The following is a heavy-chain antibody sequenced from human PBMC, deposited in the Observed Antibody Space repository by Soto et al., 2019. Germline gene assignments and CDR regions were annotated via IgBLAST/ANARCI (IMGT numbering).Heavy chain of an antibody. Sequence: SQTLSLTCAISGDSVSSNSAAWNWIRQSPSRGLEWLGRTYYRSKWYNDYAVSVKSRITINPDTSKNQFSLQLNSVTPEDTAVYYCARDNPDYYDSSGYYVLDYWGQGTLVTVYS. V-gene: IGHV6-1*01. D-gene: IGHD3-22*01. CDR3: ARDNPDYYDSSGYYVLDY. CDR2: TYYRSKWYN. J-gene: IGHJ4*02. CDR1: GDSVSSNSAA.